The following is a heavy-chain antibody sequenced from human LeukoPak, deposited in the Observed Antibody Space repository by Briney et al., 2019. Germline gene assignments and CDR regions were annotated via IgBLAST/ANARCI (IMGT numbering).Heavy chain of an antibody. V-gene: IGHV3-21*01. CDR2: ISSSISYI. CDR1: GCSFSSYS. J-gene: IGHJ6*03. D-gene: IGHD3-3*01. Sequence: GGSLRLSCAASGCSFSSYSMNWVRQAPGKGLEGVSSISSSISYIYYADSVKGRFTISRDTAKNSLYLQMNTLRSEGTAVYNCGRAGYDLLSGYCTSYYYDMDVWGKGTTVTVSS. CDR3: GRAGYDLLSGYCTSYYYDMDV.